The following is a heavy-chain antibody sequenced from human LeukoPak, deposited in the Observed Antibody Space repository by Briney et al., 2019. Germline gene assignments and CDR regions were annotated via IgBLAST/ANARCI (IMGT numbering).Heavy chain of an antibody. CDR2: IYYSGST. V-gene: IGHV4-59*08. D-gene: IGHD5-24*01. Sequence: SETLSLTCTVSDGSSSSSSWNWIRQPPGKGLEWIGYIYYSGSTKYNPSLESRVTISVDTSKNQISLNMRSVTAADTAIYYCARRQQTGGDNGLHNRFDPWGQGILVTVSS. CDR1: DGSSSSSS. J-gene: IGHJ5*02. CDR3: ARRQQTGGDNGLHNRFDP.